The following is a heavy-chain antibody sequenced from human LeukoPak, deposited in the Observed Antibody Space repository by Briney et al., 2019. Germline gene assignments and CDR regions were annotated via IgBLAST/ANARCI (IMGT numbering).Heavy chain of an antibody. J-gene: IGHJ4*02. CDR2: INPSGGST. CDR1: GYTFTSYY. V-gene: IGHV1-46*01. D-gene: IGHD3-16*02. CDR3: ARAHPSYYDYVWGSFRYGDYFDY. Sequence: GASVKVSCKASGYTFTSYYMHWVRQAPGQGLEWMGIINPSGGSTSYAQKFQGRVTMTRDTSTSTVYMELSSLRSEDTAVYYFARAHPSYYDYVWGSFRYGDYFDYWGQGTLVTVSS.